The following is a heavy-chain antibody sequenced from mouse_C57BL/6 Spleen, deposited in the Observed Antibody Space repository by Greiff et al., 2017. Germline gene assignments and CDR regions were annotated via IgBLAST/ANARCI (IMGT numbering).Heavy chain of an antibody. CDR1: GYTFTDYE. CDR2: IDPETGGT. CDR3: TRPYYSNYLDY. V-gene: IGHV1-15*01. Sequence: VKLVESGAELVRPGASVTLSCKASGYTFTDYEMHWVKQTPVHGLEWIGAIDPETGGTAYNQKFKGKAILTADKSSSTAYMELRSLTSEDSAVYYCTRPYYSNYLDYWGQGTTLTVSS. J-gene: IGHJ2*01. D-gene: IGHD2-5*01.